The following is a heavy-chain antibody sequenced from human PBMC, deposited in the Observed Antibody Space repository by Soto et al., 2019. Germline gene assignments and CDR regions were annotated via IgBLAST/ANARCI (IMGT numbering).Heavy chain of an antibody. J-gene: IGHJ5*02. CDR3: ARHSATAVTFTQWFDP. CDR2: TYYMSKWYN. CDR1: GDSVSSNSAA. Sequence: QVQLQQSGPGLVKPSQTLSLTCAISGDSVSSNSAAWNWIRQSPSRGLEWLGRTYYMSKWYNDYAVSVKSRISINPYTSKIHFSLQLNSVTPDDTAVYYCARHSATAVTFTQWFDPWGQGTLVTVSS. V-gene: IGHV6-1*01. D-gene: IGHD4-17*01.